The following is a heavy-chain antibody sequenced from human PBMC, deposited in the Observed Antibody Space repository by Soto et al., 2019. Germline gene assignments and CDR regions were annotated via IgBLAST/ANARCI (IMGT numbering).Heavy chain of an antibody. CDR1: GYTFTSYD. CDR2: MNPNGGNT. CDR3: ARGRGARGYSGYDKHYNWFDP. Sequence: ASVKVSCKASGYTFTSYDINWVRQATGQGLEWMGWMNPNGGNTGYAQKFQGRVTMTRNTSISTAYMELSSLRSEDTAVYYCARGRGARGYSGYDKHYNWFDPWGQGTLVTVSS. J-gene: IGHJ5*02. V-gene: IGHV1-8*01. D-gene: IGHD5-12*01.